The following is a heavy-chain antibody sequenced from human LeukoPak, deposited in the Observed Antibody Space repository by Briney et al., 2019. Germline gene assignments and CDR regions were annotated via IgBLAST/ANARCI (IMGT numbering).Heavy chain of an antibody. J-gene: IGHJ3*02. Sequence: GASVKVSCKASGGTFSSYAISWVRQAPGQGLEWMGRIIPILGIANYAQKFQGRVTITADKSTSTAYMELSSLRSEDTAVYYCARDEELVTATYAFDIWGQGTMVTVSS. D-gene: IGHD2-21*02. CDR1: GGTFSSYA. V-gene: IGHV1-69*04. CDR3: ARDEELVTATYAFDI. CDR2: IIPILGIA.